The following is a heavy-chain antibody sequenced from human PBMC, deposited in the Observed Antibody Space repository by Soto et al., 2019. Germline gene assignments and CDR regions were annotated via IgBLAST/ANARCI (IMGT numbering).Heavy chain of an antibody. V-gene: IGHV1-8*02. CDR2: MNPYSGNT. CDR1: GYTFTTYG. Sequence: ASVKVSCKTSGYTFTTYGVSWVREAPGQGLEWMGWMNPYSGNTGYAQKFQGRVTMTRNTSISTAYMELSSLRSEDTAVYYCARDYGDTLNYYYYYYMDVWGKGTTVTVSS. CDR3: ARDYGDTLNYYYYYYMDV. J-gene: IGHJ6*03. D-gene: IGHD4-17*01.